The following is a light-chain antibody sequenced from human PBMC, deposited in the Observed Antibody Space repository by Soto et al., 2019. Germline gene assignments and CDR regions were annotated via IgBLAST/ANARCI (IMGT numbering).Light chain of an antibody. CDR1: QSFSSY. Sequence: EIVLTQSPSTLSLSPGERATLSCRASQSFSSYLAWYQQKPGQAPRLLIYGASSRANGIPARFSGSGSGTEFTLTISSLQSEDFAVYYCQQYNIWPQTFGQGTKVDIK. V-gene: IGKV3-15*01. J-gene: IGKJ1*01. CDR2: GAS. CDR3: QQYNIWPQT.